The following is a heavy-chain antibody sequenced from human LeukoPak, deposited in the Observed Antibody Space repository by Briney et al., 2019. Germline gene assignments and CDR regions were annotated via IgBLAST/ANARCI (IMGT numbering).Heavy chain of an antibody. V-gene: IGHV1-69*04. CDR2: IIPFLGII. J-gene: IGHJ5*02. CDR1: GGTFSNYA. Sequence: EASVKVSCKASGGTFSNYAISWVRQAPRQGLEWMGRIIPFLGIIDYAQKFQDRVTITADTSTSTAYMELSSLTSEDAALYFCARDTARAPASNWFDPWGQGTLVTVSS. CDR3: ARDTARAPASNWFDP. D-gene: IGHD2-2*01.